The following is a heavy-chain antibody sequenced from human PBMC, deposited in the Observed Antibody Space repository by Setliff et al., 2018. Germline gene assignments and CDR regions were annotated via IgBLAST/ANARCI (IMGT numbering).Heavy chain of an antibody. V-gene: IGHV3-23*01. CDR1: GFTFSSYS. CDR3: AKDRVNDGFWDFDS. CDR2: VIQVGSG. D-gene: IGHD1-26*01. Sequence: AGGSLRLSCAASGFTFSSYSMSWVRQAPGKGLEWVAGVIQVGSGVYADSVKGRSTISRDNSKNNFFLQINNLRAADTATYYCAKDRVNDGFWDFDSWGQGIVVTVSS. J-gene: IGHJ4*02.